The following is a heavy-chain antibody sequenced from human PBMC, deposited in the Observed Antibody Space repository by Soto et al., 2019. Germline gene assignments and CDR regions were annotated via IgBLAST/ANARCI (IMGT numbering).Heavy chain of an antibody. J-gene: IGHJ4*02. D-gene: IGHD5-18*01. Sequence: GSLRLSCAASGFTFRNYGMNWVRQAPGKGLEWVSYIGIGSSTKYYADSVKGRFTISRDNAKNSLYLQMNSLRDEDTAVYYCARDAGYSYGPFEYWGQGTLVTVSS. CDR3: ARDAGYSYGPFEY. V-gene: IGHV3-48*02. CDR1: GFTFRNYG. CDR2: IGIGSSTK.